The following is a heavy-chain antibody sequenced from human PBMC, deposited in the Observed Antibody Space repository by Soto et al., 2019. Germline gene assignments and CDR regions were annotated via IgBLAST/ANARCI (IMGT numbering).Heavy chain of an antibody. Sequence: QVQLQESGPGLVKPSETLSLTCTVSGVSISSYYWSWIRQPPGKGLEWIGYIYYSGSTNYNPSLKSRVTISVDTSKNQFSLKLSSVTAADTAVYYCARAEDYYYYGMDVWGQGPTVTVSS. CDR1: GVSISSYY. CDR2: IYYSGST. J-gene: IGHJ6*02. V-gene: IGHV4-59*01. CDR3: ARAEDYYYYGMDV.